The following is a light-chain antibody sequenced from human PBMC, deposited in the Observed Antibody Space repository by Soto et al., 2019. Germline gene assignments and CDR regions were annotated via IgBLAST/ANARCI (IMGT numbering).Light chain of an antibody. CDR2: EVS. Sequence: QSALTQPPSASGSPGQSVTISCTGTSSDVGGYNYVSWYQQHPGKAPKLMIYEVSKRPSGVPDRFSGSKSGNTASLTVSGLQAEDEADYYCSSYAGSNLQRVFGGGTKLTVL. J-gene: IGLJ3*02. CDR1: SSDVGGYNY. V-gene: IGLV2-8*01. CDR3: SSYAGSNLQRV.